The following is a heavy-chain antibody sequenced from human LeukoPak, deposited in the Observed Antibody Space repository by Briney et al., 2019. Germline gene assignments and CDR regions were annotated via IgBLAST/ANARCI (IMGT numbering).Heavy chain of an antibody. V-gene: IGHV4-34*01. CDR1: GGSFSGYY. CDR3: ASAMIGVPDDAFDI. D-gene: IGHD3-22*01. J-gene: IGHJ3*02. Sequence: PSETLSLTCAVYGGSFSGYYWSWIRQPPGKGLEWTGEINHSGGTNYNPSLKSRVTISVDTSKNQFSLKLSSVTAADTAVYYCASAMIGVPDDAFDIWGQGTMVTVSS. CDR2: INHSGGT.